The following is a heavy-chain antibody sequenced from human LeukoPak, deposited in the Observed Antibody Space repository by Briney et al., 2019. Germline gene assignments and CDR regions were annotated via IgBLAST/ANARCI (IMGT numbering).Heavy chain of an antibody. Sequence: ASVSVSCKASGYTFTSYGISWVRQAPGQGLEWMGWISDYNGNTNYAQKLQGRVTMTTDTSTSTAYMELRSLRSDDTAVYYCARDNRGEWLRLRGRDYFDYWGQGTLVTVSS. CDR3: ARDNRGEWLRLRGRDYFDY. J-gene: IGHJ4*02. D-gene: IGHD5-12*01. V-gene: IGHV1-18*01. CDR1: GYTFTSYG. CDR2: ISDYNGNT.